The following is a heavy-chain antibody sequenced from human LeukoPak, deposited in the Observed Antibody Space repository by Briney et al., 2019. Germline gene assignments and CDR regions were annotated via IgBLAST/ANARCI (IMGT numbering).Heavy chain of an antibody. V-gene: IGHV3-7*01. CDR2: IKQDGGQI. J-gene: IGHJ4*02. CDR3: AKALRYADGGTTFDYDY. D-gene: IGHD4-23*01. CDR1: GFIFSTYW. Sequence: PGGSLRLSCAASGFIFSTYWMTWLREAPGRGLEWVANIKQDGGQIYYVDSVKGRFTISRDNARKELYLQMNSLRAKDTAVYYCAKALRYADGGTTFDYDYWGQGTPVTVSS.